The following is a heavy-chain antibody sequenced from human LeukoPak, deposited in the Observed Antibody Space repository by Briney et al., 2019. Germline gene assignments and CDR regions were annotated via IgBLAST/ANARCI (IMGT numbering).Heavy chain of an antibody. CDR3: AKNSGYGREYFFDY. Sequence: GGSLRLSCAASVFTFSNYAISCVRQAPGKGLEWLSPISGGCVPTHYADSVKGGFSISRENSKNTLYLQMKSMRAEDAAVYFCAKNSGYGREYFFDYWGQGTLVTVSS. V-gene: IGHV3-23*01. CDR1: VFTFSNYA. D-gene: IGHD6-25*01. J-gene: IGHJ4*02. CDR2: ISGGCVPT.